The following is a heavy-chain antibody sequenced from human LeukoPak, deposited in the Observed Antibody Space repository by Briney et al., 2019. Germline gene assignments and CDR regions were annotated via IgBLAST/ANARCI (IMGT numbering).Heavy chain of an antibody. Sequence: SVKVSCKASGGTFSSYAISWVRQAPGQGLEWMGGIIPIFGTANYAQKFQGGVTITTDESTSTAYMELSSLRSEDTAVYYCARGPAGTFYYYYMDVWGKGTTVTVSS. V-gene: IGHV1-69*05. J-gene: IGHJ6*03. CDR2: IIPIFGTA. D-gene: IGHD6-13*01. CDR3: ARGPAGTFYYYYMDV. CDR1: GGTFSSYA.